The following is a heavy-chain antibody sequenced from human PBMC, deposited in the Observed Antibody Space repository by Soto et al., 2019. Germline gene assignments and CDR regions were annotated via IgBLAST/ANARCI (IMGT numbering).Heavy chain of an antibody. CDR1: GVCFEGDA. Sequence: SGGSLRLCCEGLGVCFEGDAMHWVGQAPGKGLEWVSGINWNGGITGYADSVKGRFTVSRYNANNSLHLEMSSLKTEDTALYYCARGRGALPAVSNRFAPWGQ. J-gene: IGHJ5*02. CDR2: INWNGGIT. V-gene: IGHV3-9*01. CDR3: ARGRGALPAVSNRFAP.